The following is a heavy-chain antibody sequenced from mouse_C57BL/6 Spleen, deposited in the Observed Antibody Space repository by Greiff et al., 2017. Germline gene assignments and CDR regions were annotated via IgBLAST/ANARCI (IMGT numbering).Heavy chain of an antibody. CDR3: ARGLYYYGYAMDY. CDR2: IYPRDGSP. CDR1: GYTFTSYD. J-gene: IGHJ4*01. D-gene: IGHD1-1*01. V-gene: IGHV1-85*01. Sequence: QVQLQQSGPELVKPGASVKLSCKASGYTFTSYDINWVKQRPGQGLEWIGWIYPRDGSPKYNEKFKGKATLTVDTSSSTAYMELHSLTSEDSAVYFCARGLYYYGYAMDYWGQGTSVTVSS.